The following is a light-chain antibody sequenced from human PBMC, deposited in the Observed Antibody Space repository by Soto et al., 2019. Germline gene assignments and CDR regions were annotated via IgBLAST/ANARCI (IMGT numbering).Light chain of an antibody. J-gene: IGKJ4*01. Sequence: DIVMTQSPLSLPVTPGEPASISCRSSQSLLHSNGYNYLDWYLQKPGQSPQLLIYFGSNRASGVPARFSGSGSGTDFTLKISRVEAEDVGVYYCMQSLQTPLAFGGGTKVEIK. CDR1: QSLLHSNGYNY. CDR3: MQSLQTPLA. V-gene: IGKV2-28*01. CDR2: FGS.